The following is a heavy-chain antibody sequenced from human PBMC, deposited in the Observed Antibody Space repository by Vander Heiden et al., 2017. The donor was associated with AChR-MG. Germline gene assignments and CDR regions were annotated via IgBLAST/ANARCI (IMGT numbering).Heavy chain of an antibody. CDR3: AKSVGSYYNY. D-gene: IGHD3-10*01. CDR2: ISYDGSNK. Sequence: QVQLVASGGGVVQPGRSLRLSCAASGFTFRSYGMHWVRQAPGKGLEWVAVISYDGSNKYYADSVKGRFTISRDNSKNTLYLQMNSLRAEDTAVYYCAKSVGSYYNYWGQGTLVTVSS. CDR1: GFTFRSYG. V-gene: IGHV3-30*18. J-gene: IGHJ4*02.